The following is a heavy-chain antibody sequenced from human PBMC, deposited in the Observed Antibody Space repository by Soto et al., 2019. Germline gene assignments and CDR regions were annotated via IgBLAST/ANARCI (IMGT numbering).Heavy chain of an antibody. CDR2: IDGGGGSA. CDR1: GFTFSSYA. Sequence: EVQLLESGGDLVQPGWSLRLSCAASGFTFSSYAMSRVRQAPGKGLEWVSVIDGGGGSAYYADSVKGRFTISRDNSKYTLYLQMNSLRADDTAVYYCAKDHSSSWRVLEDWGQGTLVTVS. D-gene: IGHD6-13*01. CDR3: AKDHSSSWRVLED. V-gene: IGHV3-23*01. J-gene: IGHJ4*02.